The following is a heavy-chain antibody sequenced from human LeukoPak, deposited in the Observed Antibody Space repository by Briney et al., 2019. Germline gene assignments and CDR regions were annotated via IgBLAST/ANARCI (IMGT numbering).Heavy chain of an antibody. V-gene: IGHV3-53*01. J-gene: IGHJ4*02. CDR3: ASVARPDYYDSSGYYGVFDY. Sequence: PGGSLRLSCAASGFTVSNHYMNWVRQAPGKGLEWVSVIYSGGNTYYADSVKGRFTISRDNAKNSLYLQMNSLRAEDTAVYYCASVARPDYYDSSGYYGVFDYWGQGTLVTVSS. CDR1: GFTVSNHY. D-gene: IGHD3-22*01. CDR2: IYSGGNT.